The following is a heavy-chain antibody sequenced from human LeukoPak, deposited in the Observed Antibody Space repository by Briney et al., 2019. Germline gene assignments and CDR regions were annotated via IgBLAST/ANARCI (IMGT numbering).Heavy chain of an antibody. CDR1: GFTLSGSA. V-gene: IGHV3-73*01. Sequence: GGSLKLSCAASGFTLSGSAMHWVRQASGKGLEWVGRIRSKANSYATAYAASVKGRFTISRDDSKNTAYLQMNSLKTEDTAVYYCTRGPSTEDVWGKGTTVTVSS. J-gene: IGHJ6*04. CDR2: IRSKANSYAT. CDR3: TRGPSTEDV.